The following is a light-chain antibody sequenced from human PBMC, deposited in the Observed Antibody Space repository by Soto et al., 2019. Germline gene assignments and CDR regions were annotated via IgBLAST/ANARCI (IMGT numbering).Light chain of an antibody. CDR2: GAA. CDR1: QSVSSN. V-gene: IGKV3-15*01. J-gene: IGKJ5*01. CDR3: QQYNNWPPIT. Sequence: EIAMTQSPATLSVSPGERVTLSCMASQSVSSNLAWYQQKPGQAPRLLIYGAATRATGIPASFSGRGSGTAFTLTISSRQSEDFAVYSCQQYNNWPPITFGQGTRLESK.